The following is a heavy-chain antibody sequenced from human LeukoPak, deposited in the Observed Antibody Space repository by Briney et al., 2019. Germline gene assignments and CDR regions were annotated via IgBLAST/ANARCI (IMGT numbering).Heavy chain of an antibody. D-gene: IGHD6-6*01. V-gene: IGHV3-21*01. CDR3: ARVKQLGKQRYFDY. CDR1: GFTFSSYS. Sequence: GGSLRLSCAASGFTFSSYSMNWVRQAQGKWLEWVSSISSSSSYIYYADSVKGRFTISRDNAKNSLYLQMNSLRAEDTAVYYCARVKQLGKQRYFDYWGQGTLVTVSS. J-gene: IGHJ4*02. CDR2: ISSSSSYI.